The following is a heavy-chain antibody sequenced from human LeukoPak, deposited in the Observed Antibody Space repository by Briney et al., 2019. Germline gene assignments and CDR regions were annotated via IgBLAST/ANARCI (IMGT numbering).Heavy chain of an antibody. V-gene: IGHV3-66*01. Sequence: GGSLRLSCAASGFTVSSNYMSWVRQAPGKGLEWVSVIYSGGSTYYADSVKGRFTISRDNSKNTLYLQMNSLRAEGTAVYYCARGSGYDSSGYYDYWGQGTLVTVSS. CDR3: ARGSGYDSSGYYDY. CDR1: GFTVSSNY. CDR2: IYSGGST. D-gene: IGHD3-22*01. J-gene: IGHJ4*02.